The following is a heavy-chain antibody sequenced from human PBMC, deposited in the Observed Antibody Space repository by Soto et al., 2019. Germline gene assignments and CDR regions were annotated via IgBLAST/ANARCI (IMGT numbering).Heavy chain of an antibody. D-gene: IGHD5-12*01. V-gene: IGHV4-38-2*01. Sequence: PSETLSLTCAVSGYSISSGYHWGCIRQPPGKGLVWIGIINHSENTYYNPSLKSRVTMSVDTSKNQFSLNLSSVTAADTAIYYCAGRYSTTHRSFDYWGQGALVTVSS. CDR3: AGRYSTTHRSFDY. CDR2: INHSENT. CDR1: GYSISSGYH. J-gene: IGHJ4*02.